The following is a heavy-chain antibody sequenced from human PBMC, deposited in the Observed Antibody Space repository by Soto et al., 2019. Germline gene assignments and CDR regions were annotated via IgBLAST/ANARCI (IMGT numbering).Heavy chain of an antibody. D-gene: IGHD2-2*03. Sequence: PSETLSLTCTVSGGSISSSSYYWGWIRQPPGKGLEWIGSIYYSGSTYYNPSLKSRVTISVDTSKNQFSLKLSSVTAADTAVYYCARPLGYCSSTSCSNWFDPWGQGTLVTVSS. J-gene: IGHJ5*02. CDR1: GGSISSSSYY. CDR3: ARPLGYCSSTSCSNWFDP. CDR2: IYYSGST. V-gene: IGHV4-39*01.